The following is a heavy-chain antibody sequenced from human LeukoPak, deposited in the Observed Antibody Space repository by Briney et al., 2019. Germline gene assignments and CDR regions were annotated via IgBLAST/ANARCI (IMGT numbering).Heavy chain of an antibody. CDR2: MRYDGSNK. V-gene: IGHV3-30*02. CDR1: GFSFSSYG. CDR3: AKERIVVVPAAISTIQSFDY. D-gene: IGHD2-2*02. J-gene: IGHJ4*02. Sequence: GSLSLSCAASGFSFSSYGMHWVRQAPGKGLEWVAFMRYDGSNKYYADSVKGRFTITRDNSKNTLYLQMNSLGAEDTAVYYCAKERIVVVPAAISTIQSFDYWGQGTLVTVSS.